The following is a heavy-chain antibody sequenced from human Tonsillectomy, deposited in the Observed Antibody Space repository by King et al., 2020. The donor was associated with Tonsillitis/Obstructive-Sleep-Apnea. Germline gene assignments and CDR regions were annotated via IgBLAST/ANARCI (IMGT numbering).Heavy chain of an antibody. Sequence: QLVQSGAEVKKPGASVKVSCKASGYTFTSYYMHWVRQAPGQGLEWMGIINPSGGSTSYAQKFQGRITMTRDTSTSTVYMELSSLRSEDTAVFYCASRRADFGVTGNWGQGALGTVSP. CDR2: INPSGGST. J-gene: IGHJ4*02. V-gene: IGHV1-46*01. D-gene: IGHD3-3*01. CDR3: ASRRADFGVTGN. CDR1: GYTFTSYY.